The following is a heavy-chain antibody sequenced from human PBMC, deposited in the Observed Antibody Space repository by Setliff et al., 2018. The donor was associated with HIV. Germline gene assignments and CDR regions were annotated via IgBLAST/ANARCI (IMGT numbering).Heavy chain of an antibody. Sequence: SETLSLTCGVSGYSISSDYCWGWIRQPPGKGLEWIGNMCHGGNNNYYNPSLKSRVTISLDTSKNQFSLKLSSVTAADTAVYFCARVRRDGNSFDDWGQGTLVTVSS. CDR3: ARVRRDGNSFDD. CDR2: MCHGGNNN. D-gene: IGHD4-4*01. V-gene: IGHV4-38-2*01. J-gene: IGHJ4*02. CDR1: GYSISSDYC.